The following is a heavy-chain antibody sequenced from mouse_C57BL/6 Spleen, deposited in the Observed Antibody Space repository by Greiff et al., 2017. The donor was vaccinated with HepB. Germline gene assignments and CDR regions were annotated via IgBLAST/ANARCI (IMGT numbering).Heavy chain of an antibody. J-gene: IGHJ3*01. Sequence: EVQLQQPGAELVRPGASVKLSCTASGFNINDYYMHWVKQRPEQGLEWIGSIDPEDGDTEYAPKFQGKATMTADTSSNTAYLQLSSLTSEDTAVYYCTTEDSSGEAYWGQGTLVTVSA. V-gene: IGHV14-1*01. CDR3: TTEDSSGEAY. CDR2: IDPEDGDT. D-gene: IGHD3-2*02. CDR1: GFNINDYY.